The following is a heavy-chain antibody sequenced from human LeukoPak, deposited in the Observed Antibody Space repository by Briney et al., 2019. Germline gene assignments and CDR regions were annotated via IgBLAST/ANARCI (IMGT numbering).Heavy chain of an antibody. Sequence: PSQTLSLTCTVSGGSISSGGYYWSWIRQHPGKGLEWIGYIYYSGSTYYNPSLKSRVTISVDTSKNQFSLKLSSVTAADMAVYYCARDRYGSGSRRYGMDVWGQGTTVTVSS. CDR3: ARDRYGSGSRRYGMDV. CDR1: GGSISSGGYY. CDR2: IYYSGST. V-gene: IGHV4-31*03. D-gene: IGHD3-10*01. J-gene: IGHJ6*02.